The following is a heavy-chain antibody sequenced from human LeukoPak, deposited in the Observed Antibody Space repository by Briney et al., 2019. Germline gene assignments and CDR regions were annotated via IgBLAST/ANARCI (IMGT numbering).Heavy chain of an antibody. CDR1: GYTFTNYA. V-gene: IGHV1-18*01. CDR3: ASGIAARPGYYYYYMDV. D-gene: IGHD6-6*01. J-gene: IGHJ6*03. Sequence: GASVKVSCKASGYTFTNYAISWVRQAPGQGLEWMGWISGYNGNTNYAQKLQGRVTMTTDTSTSTAYMELRSLRSDDTAVYYCASGIAARPGYYYYYMDVWGKGTTVTVSS. CDR2: ISGYNGNT.